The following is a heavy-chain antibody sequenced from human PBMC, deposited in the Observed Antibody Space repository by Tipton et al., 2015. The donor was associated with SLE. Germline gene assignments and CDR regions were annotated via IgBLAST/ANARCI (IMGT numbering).Heavy chain of an antibody. CDR1: GDSISSNTHY. CDR2: IHSGGNT. Sequence: TLSLTCTVSGDSISSNTHYWGWIRQPPGKGLEWIGGIHSGGNTFYNPSLKSRVTISMDTSKNQFSLKMSSVTAADTAVYYCARGRGSNSHYYYGLDVWGQGTTVTVSS. V-gene: IGHV4-39*01. J-gene: IGHJ6*02. CDR3: ARGRGSNSHYYYGLDV. D-gene: IGHD4-23*01.